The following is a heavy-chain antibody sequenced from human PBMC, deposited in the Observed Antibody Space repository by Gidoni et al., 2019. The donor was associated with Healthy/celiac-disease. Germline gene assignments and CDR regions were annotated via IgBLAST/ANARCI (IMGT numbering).Heavy chain of an antibody. J-gene: IGHJ3*02. D-gene: IGHD2-15*01. Sequence: EVQLLESGGGLVQPGGSLRLPCAASGFPFCSYAMRWVRQAPGTGLGWVSAIGGRGGSTYYADYVKGRFTISRDNSKNTLYLQMNSLRAEDTAVYYCAKDRSWVGRWQDAFDIWGQGTMVTVSS. CDR3: AKDRSWVGRWQDAFDI. V-gene: IGHV3-23*01. CDR2: IGGRGGST. CDR1: GFPFCSYA.